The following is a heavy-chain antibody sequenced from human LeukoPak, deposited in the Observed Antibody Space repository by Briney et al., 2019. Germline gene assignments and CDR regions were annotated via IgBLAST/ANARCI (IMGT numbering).Heavy chain of an antibody. J-gene: IGHJ4*02. CDR2: IYSGGNT. V-gene: IGHV3-53*01. Sequence: GGSLRLSCAASGFTVSSNYMNWVRQAPGKGLDWVSIIYSGGNTDYADSVKGRFTISRDNSENTLYLQMNSLRAEDTAVYYCVRDPDGSGQLPLDHWGQGTLVTVSS. D-gene: IGHD3-10*01. CDR3: VRDPDGSGQLPLDH. CDR1: GFTVSSNY.